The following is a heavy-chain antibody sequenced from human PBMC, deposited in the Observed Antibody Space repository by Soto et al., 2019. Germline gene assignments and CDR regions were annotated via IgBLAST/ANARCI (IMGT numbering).Heavy chain of an antibody. CDR3: ARDGRSSYSSAWYYFDY. CDR2: INPSGGST. V-gene: IGHV1-46*01. D-gene: IGHD6-19*01. CDR1: GYTFTSYY. J-gene: IGHJ4*02. Sequence: QLQLVQSGAEVKKPGASVKVSCKASGYTFTSYYMHWVRQAPGQGLEWMGIINPSGGSTSYAQKFKGRVNMTRDTSTSTVYMELSSLRSEDTAVYYCARDGRSSYSSAWYYFDYWGQGTLVTVSS.